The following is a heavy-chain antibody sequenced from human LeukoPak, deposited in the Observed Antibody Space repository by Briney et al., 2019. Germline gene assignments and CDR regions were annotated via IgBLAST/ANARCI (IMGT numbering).Heavy chain of an antibody. Sequence: GGSLRLSCAASGFTFNIYNMNWVRQAPGKGLEWVSYISSSGSTIYYADSVKGRFTISRDNAKNSLYLQMNSLRAEDTAVYYCAELGIAMIGGVWGKGTTVTISS. D-gene: IGHD3-10*02. J-gene: IGHJ6*04. CDR3: AELGIAMIGGV. CDR2: ISSSGSTI. V-gene: IGHV3-48*04. CDR1: GFTFNIYN.